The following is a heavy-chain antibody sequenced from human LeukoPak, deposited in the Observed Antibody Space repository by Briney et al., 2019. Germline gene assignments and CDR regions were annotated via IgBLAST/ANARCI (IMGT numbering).Heavy chain of an antibody. V-gene: IGHV4-59*08. D-gene: IGHD6-19*01. Sequence: SETLSLTCTVSGGSISSYYWSWVRQPPGKGLEWIGYIDYSGSTNYNPSLKSRVTISVDTSNNQFSLNLFSVTAADTAVYYCARHPDSSGWYGHFDYWGQGTLVTVSS. CDR3: ARHPDSSGWYGHFDY. CDR1: GGSISSYY. J-gene: IGHJ4*02. CDR2: IDYSGST.